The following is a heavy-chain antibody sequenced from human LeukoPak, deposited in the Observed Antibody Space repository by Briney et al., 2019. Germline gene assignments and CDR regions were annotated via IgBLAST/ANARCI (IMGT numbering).Heavy chain of an antibody. CDR2: ISGSGGRT. CDR3: ANTGVVTLTR. Sequence: QPGGSLRLSCAASGFTFITYAMSWVRQAPGKVLEWVSGISGSGGRTYYADSVKGRFTISRDNSKNTLYLQMNSLRAEDAALYYCANTGVVTLTRWGQGTLVTVSS. V-gene: IGHV3-23*01. D-gene: IGHD4-23*01. CDR1: GFTFITYA. J-gene: IGHJ4*02.